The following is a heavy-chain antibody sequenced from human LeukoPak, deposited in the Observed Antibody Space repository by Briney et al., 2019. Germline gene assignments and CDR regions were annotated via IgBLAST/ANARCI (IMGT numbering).Heavy chain of an antibody. D-gene: IGHD3-10*01. CDR1: GFTFSSYA. V-gene: IGHV3-23*01. Sequence: TGGSLRLSCAASGFTFSSYAMSWVRQAPGKRLEWVSAISGSGGSTYYADSVKGRFTISRDNSKNTLYLQMNSLRAEDTAVYYCAKDLKWFGEFLFDYWGQGTLVTVSS. CDR3: AKDLKWFGEFLFDY. J-gene: IGHJ4*02. CDR2: ISGSGGST.